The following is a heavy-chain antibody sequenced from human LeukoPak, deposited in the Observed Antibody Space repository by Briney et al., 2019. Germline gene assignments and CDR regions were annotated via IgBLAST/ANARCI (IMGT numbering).Heavy chain of an antibody. Sequence: SVKVSCKASGGTFSSYAISWVRQAPGQGLEWMGGIIPIFGTANYAQKFQGRVTITADESTSTAYMELSSLRSEDTAVYYCATSHSITIFGVVIPHEKYFDYWGQGTLVTVSS. D-gene: IGHD3-3*01. V-gene: IGHV1-69*13. CDR1: GGTFSSYA. CDR2: IIPIFGTA. CDR3: ATSHSITIFGVVIPHEKYFDY. J-gene: IGHJ4*02.